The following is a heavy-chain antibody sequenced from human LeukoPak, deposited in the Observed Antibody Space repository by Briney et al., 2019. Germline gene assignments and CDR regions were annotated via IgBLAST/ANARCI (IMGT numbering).Heavy chain of an antibody. CDR3: ATALYDSSGYYIDP. V-gene: IGHV1-2*02. D-gene: IGHD3-22*01. CDR1: GYTFSGYY. J-gene: IGHJ5*02. CDR2: INPNSGGT. Sequence: ASVKVSCKASGYTFSGYYMHWVQQAPGQGLEWMGWINPNSGGTYYAQKFQGRVTMTRDTSISTAYMELSRLRSEDTAVYYCATALYDSSGYYIDPWGQGTLVTVSS.